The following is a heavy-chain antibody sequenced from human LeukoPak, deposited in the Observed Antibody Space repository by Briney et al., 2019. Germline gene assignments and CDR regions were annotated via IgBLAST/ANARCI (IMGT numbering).Heavy chain of an antibody. J-gene: IGHJ6*02. CDR2: INHSGST. CDR3: ARDRGKSYCDFWSGYYTPYYYGMDV. Sequence: SETLSLTCNVYGGSFSAYYWSWIRQPPGKGLEWIGEINHSGSTNYNPSLKSRVTISVDTPKNQFSLKLSSVTAADTAVYYCARDRGKSYCDFWSGYYTPYYYGMDVWGQGTTVTVSS. V-gene: IGHV4-34*01. D-gene: IGHD3-3*01. CDR1: GGSFSAYY.